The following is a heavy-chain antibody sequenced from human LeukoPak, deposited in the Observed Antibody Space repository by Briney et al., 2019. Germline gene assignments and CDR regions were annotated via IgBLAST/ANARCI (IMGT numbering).Heavy chain of an antibody. D-gene: IGHD6-19*01. Sequence: GGSLRLSCAASGFIFSSYGMHWVRQAPGKGLEWVTFIQYDGSNAYYADSVKGRFTFSRDNSKNTLYLQMNSLRAEDTAVYYCAKGLGWYLDYWGQGTLVTVPS. V-gene: IGHV3-30*02. J-gene: IGHJ4*02. CDR3: AKGLGWYLDY. CDR1: GFIFSSYG. CDR2: IQYDGSNA.